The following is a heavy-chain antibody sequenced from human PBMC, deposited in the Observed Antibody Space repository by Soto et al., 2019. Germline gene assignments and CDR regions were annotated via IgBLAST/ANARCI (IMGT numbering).Heavy chain of an antibody. CDR3: ARVPVDTAMAFYYYYGMDV. J-gene: IGHJ6*02. V-gene: IGHV1-69*13. CDR1: GGTFSSYA. CDR2: IIPIFGTA. D-gene: IGHD5-18*01. Sequence: SVKLSCKASGGTFSSYAISWVRQAPRQGLEWMGGIIPIFGTANYAQKFQGRVTITADESTSTAYMELSSLRSEDTAVYYCARVPVDTAMAFYYYYGMDVWGQGTTVTVSS.